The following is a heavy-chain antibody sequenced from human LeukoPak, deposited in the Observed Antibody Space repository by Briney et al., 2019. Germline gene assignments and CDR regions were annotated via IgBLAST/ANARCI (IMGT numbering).Heavy chain of an antibody. Sequence: PETLSLTCGVCGYSISSGYYWGWLRQPPGKGLEWIGNMYHSGSTDYNPPLKSRVTISIDTSKNQFYLNLRSVTAADTAVYYCARHKSYCTTSTCYYIDSWGQGTLVTVSS. CDR1: GYSISSGYY. V-gene: IGHV4-38-2*01. J-gene: IGHJ5*01. CDR3: ARHKSYCTTSTCYYIDS. CDR2: MYHSGST. D-gene: IGHD2-2*01.